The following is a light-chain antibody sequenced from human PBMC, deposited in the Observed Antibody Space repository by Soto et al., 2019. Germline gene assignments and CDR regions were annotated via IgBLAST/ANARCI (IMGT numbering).Light chain of an antibody. J-gene: IGLJ2*01. V-gene: IGLV2-11*01. CDR3: CSYAGNYILV. CDR1: SSDVGGYNY. Sequence: QSALTQPPSASGSPGQSVTISCTGTSSDVGGYNYVSWYQQHPGKAPKLMIYDVSKRPSGVPDRFSGSKSGNTASLTISGLQAEDEADYYCCSYAGNYILVFGGGTKLTVL. CDR2: DVS.